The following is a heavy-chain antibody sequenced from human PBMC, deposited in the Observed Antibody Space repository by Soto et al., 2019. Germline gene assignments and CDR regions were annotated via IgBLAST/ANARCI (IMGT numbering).Heavy chain of an antibody. Sequence: SETLSLTCAVSGGSISSSNWWSWVRQPPGKGLEWIGEIYHSGSTNYNPSLKSRVTISVDKSKNQFSLKLSSVTAADTAVYYCARDLSSSSSYYYYAMDVWGQGTTVTVSS. CDR2: IYHSGST. D-gene: IGHD6-6*01. CDR3: ARDLSSSSSYYYYAMDV. J-gene: IGHJ6*02. V-gene: IGHV4-4*02. CDR1: GGSISSSNW.